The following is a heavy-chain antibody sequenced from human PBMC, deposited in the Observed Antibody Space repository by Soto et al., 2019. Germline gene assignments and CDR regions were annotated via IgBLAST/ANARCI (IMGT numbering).Heavy chain of an antibody. CDR3: AKRFDYGATKHLDH. CDR1: WFCFSTHS. Sequence: QPGGSLRLSCAASWFCFSTHSLTWVRQAPGKGLEWRSSITNTGLTTPSADSVKGRFTISRENSRNTLHLQMNKLTVDDKAIYYCAKRFDYGATKHLDHRGKGTLVTVSS. V-gene: IGHV3-23*01. J-gene: IGHJ4*02. D-gene: IGHD5-12*01. CDR2: ITNTGLTT.